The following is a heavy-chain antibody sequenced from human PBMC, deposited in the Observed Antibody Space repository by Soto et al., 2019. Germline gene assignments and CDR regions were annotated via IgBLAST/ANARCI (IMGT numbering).Heavy chain of an antibody. Sequence: PGGSLRLSCAASGFYFSSDVMNWVRQAPGKGLEWVASIFGSGRTTYYADSVKGRFNISRDNSKNTLYLQLNSLRVEDTALYYCAKSQSGSFFAAFDLWGQGTMVTVSS. J-gene: IGHJ3*01. CDR3: AKSQSGSFFAAFDL. CDR2: IFGSGRTT. V-gene: IGHV3-23*01. D-gene: IGHD1-26*01. CDR1: GFYFSSDV.